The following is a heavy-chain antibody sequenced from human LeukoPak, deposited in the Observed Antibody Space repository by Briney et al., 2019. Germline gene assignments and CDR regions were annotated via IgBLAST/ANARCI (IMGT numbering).Heavy chain of an antibody. D-gene: IGHD3-22*01. CDR2: IYHTGST. V-gene: IGHV4-34*01. CDR3: ATKGYYYDSSKWFDP. Sequence: SETLSLTCAVYGGSFSNYYWSWIRQPPGKGLEWIGDIYHTGSTTYNPSLKSRVTISVDTSKNQFSLKLSSVTAADTAVYYCATKGYYYDSSKWFDPWGQGTLVTVSS. J-gene: IGHJ5*02. CDR1: GGSFSNYY.